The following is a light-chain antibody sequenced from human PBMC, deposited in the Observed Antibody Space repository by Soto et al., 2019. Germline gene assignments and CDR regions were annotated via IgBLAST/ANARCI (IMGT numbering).Light chain of an antibody. V-gene: IGKV3-11*01. J-gene: IGKJ2*01. CDR1: QSVSTY. Sequence: EIVLTQSPATLSLSPGERATLSCRASQSVSTYLAWYRQKPGQAPRLLIYDVSNRATGIPSRFSGSGSGTDFTLTISSLEPEDFAVYYCQQRYTFGQGTKLEIK. CDR2: DVS. CDR3: QQRYT.